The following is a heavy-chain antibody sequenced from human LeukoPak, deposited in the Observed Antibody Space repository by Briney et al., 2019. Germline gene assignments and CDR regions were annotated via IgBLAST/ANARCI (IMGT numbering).Heavy chain of an antibody. CDR3: ARDSYYYDSSGSYNH. J-gene: IGHJ4*02. D-gene: IGHD3-22*01. CDR1: GYTFTSYG. CDR2: ISAYNGNT. V-gene: IGHV1-18*01. Sequence: GASVKVSCKASGYTFTSYGISWVRQAPGQGLEWMGWISAYNGNTNYAQKLQGRVTMTTDTSTSTAYMELRSLRSDDTAVYYCARDSYYYDSSGSYNHWGQGTLVTVSS.